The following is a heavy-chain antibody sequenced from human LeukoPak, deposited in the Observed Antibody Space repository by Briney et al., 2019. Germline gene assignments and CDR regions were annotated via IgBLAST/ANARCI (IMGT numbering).Heavy chain of an antibody. D-gene: IGHD6-13*01. Sequence: GGSLRLSCAASGFTFNSHAMSWVRQAPGKGLEWVSSISGSGGSTYYADSVKGRFTNSRDNSKNTVYLEMNSLRAEDTAEYYCAKLRYSSSWHDAFDIWGQGTMVTVSS. CDR1: GFTFNSHA. V-gene: IGHV3-23*01. CDR3: AKLRYSSSWHDAFDI. J-gene: IGHJ3*02. CDR2: ISGSGGST.